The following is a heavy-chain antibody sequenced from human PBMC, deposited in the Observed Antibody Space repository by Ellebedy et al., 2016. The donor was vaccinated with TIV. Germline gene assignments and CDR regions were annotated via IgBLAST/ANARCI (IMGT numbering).Heavy chain of an antibody. CDR1: GFTFTTHT. CDR3: AREGGAPEAPWILRRVSYRGLDV. Sequence: AASVKVSCKASGFTFTTHTIHWVRQAPGQRPEWMGWVNAGNGKIKYSQKFQSRVTITRDTSASTVYMELSNLRSQDTAVYYGAREGGAPEAPWILRRVSYRGLDVWGQGTTVTVSS. D-gene: IGHD5-12*01. V-gene: IGHV1-3*01. CDR2: VNAGNGKI. J-gene: IGHJ6*02.